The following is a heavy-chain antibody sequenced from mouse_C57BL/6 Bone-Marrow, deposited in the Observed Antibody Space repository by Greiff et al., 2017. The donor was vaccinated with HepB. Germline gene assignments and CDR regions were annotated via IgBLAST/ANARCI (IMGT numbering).Heavy chain of an antibody. CDR2: IYPYNGVS. CDR3: ARCITTVVATSFDY. V-gene: IGHV1-31*01. D-gene: IGHD1-1*01. CDR1: GYSFTGYY. J-gene: IGHJ2*01. Sequence: VQLKQSGPELVKPGASVKISCKASGYSFTGYYMHWVKQSHGNILDWIGYIYPYNGVSSYNQKFKGKATLTVDKSSSTAYMELRSLTSEDSAVYYCARCITTVVATSFDYWGQGTTLTVSS.